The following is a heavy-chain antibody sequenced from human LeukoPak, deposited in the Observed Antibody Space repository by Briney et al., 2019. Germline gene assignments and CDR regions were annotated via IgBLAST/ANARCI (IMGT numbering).Heavy chain of an antibody. CDR2: INLSGST. Sequence: SETLSLTCGVSGGSFSGSYWGWIRQPPGKGLEWIGEINLSGSTNYNSSLTSRVTISLDTSKNQFSLNLRSVTTADTAVYYCARVSISLFAVVTAHFDSWGQGTLVAVSS. D-gene: IGHD3-3*01. CDR3: ARVSISLFAVVTAHFDS. V-gene: IGHV4-34*01. J-gene: IGHJ4*02. CDR1: GGSFSGSY.